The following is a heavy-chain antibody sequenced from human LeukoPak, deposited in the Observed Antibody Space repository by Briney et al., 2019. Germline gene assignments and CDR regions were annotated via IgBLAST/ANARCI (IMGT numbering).Heavy chain of an antibody. J-gene: IGHJ6*03. D-gene: IGHD3-10*01. CDR1: GGSISSYY. V-gene: IGHV4-59*01. CDR3: ARGNQSRPMVRGVIITPYYYYYMDV. Sequence: SETLSLTCTVSGGSISSYYWSWIRQPPGKGLEWIGYIYYSGSTNYNPSLKSRVTISVDTSKNQFSLKLSSVTAADTAVYYCARGNQSRPMVRGVIITPYYYYYMDVWGKGTTVTVSS. CDR2: IYYSGST.